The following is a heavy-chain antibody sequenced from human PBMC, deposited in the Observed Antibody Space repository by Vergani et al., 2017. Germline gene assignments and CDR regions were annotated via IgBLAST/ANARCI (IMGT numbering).Heavy chain of an antibody. CDR2: ISWNSGSI. Sequence: EVQLVESGGGLVQPGRSLRLSCAASGFTFDDYAMHWVRQAPGKGLEGVSGISWNSGSIGYADSVKGRFTISRDNAKNSLYLQMNSLRAEDTALYYCAKDGDGCGWMDVWGKGTTVTVSS. V-gene: IGHV3-9*01. CDR1: GFTFDDYA. J-gene: IGHJ6*04. D-gene: IGHD5-24*01. CDR3: AKDGDGCGWMDV.